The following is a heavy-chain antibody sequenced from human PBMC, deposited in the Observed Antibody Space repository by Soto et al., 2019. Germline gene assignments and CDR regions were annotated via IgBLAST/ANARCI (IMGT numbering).Heavy chain of an antibody. V-gene: IGHV1-46*01. CDR3: ARDTGDGTFDF. CDR1: AYTFTSYY. D-gene: IGHD7-27*01. CDR2: INPSGGST. J-gene: IGHJ4*02. Sequence: ASVKVSCKSSAYTFTSYYMHWVRQAPGQGLEWMGIINPSGGSTSYAQKFQGRVTMTRDTSASTAYMELTSLRSEDTAVYYCARDTGDGTFDFWGQGTLVTVSS.